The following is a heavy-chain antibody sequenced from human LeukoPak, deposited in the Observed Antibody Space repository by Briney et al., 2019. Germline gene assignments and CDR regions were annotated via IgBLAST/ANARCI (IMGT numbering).Heavy chain of an antibody. V-gene: IGHV1-46*01. CDR1: GYTFTSYY. CDR3: AKDLPAATYYYDSSGWKKHIPI. D-gene: IGHD3-22*01. J-gene: IGHJ3*02. CDR2: INPSGGST. Sequence: ASVKVSCKASGYTFTSYYMHWVRQAPGQGLEWMGIINPSGGSTSYAQKFQGRVTMTRDMSTSTVYMELSSLRPEDTAVYYCAKDLPAATYYYDSSGWKKHIPIWGQGTMVTVSS.